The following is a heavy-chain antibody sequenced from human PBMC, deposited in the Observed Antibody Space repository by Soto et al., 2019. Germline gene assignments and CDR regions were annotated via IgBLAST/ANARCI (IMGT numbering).Heavy chain of an antibody. Sequence: PETLSLTCPVSGGSISSYYWSWIRQPPGKGLEWIGYIYYSGSTNYNPSLKSRVTISVDTSKNQFSLKLSSVTAADKAVYYCATDPITMVRGANSYYYYYGMDVWGQGTTVT. CDR2: IYYSGST. D-gene: IGHD3-10*01. J-gene: IGHJ6*02. CDR1: GGSISSYY. CDR3: ATDPITMVRGANSYYYYYGMDV. V-gene: IGHV4-59*01.